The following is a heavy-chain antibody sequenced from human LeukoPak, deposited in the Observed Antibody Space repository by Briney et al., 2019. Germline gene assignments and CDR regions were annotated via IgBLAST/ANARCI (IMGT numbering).Heavy chain of an antibody. Sequence: GGSLRLSCAASGFTFDDYAMHWVRQAPGKGLEWVSGISWNSGSIGYADSVKGRFTISRDNAKNSLYLQMNSLRAEDTALYYCAKGRDYRLDYRGQGNL. CDR1: GFTFDDYA. CDR3: AKGRDYRLDY. D-gene: IGHD4-11*01. CDR2: ISWNSGSI. J-gene: IGHJ4*02. V-gene: IGHV3-9*01.